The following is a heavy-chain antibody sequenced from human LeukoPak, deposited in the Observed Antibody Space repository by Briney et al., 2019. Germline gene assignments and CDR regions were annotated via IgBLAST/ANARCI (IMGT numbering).Heavy chain of an antibody. D-gene: IGHD3-22*01. V-gene: IGHV3-23*01. CDR3: AKASSITMIVVVINWYFDL. CDR2: ISGRGGST. Sequence: GGSLRLSCAASGFTFSSSAMSWVRQASGKGLEWLSAISGRGGSTYYAASAKGRFTISRDNSKNTLYLQMNSLRAEDTAVYYCAKASSITMIVVVINWYFDLWGRGTLVTVSS. J-gene: IGHJ2*01. CDR1: GFTFSSSA.